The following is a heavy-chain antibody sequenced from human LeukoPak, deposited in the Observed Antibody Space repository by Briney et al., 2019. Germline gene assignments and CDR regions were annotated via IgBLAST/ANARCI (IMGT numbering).Heavy chain of an antibody. V-gene: IGHV1-46*02. CDR3: GRDSVSYHTYFDS. Sequence: APVKVSCKASGYTFNRYYIHWVRQAPGQGLEWMGIINPSGGITTYARKFERRGTMTKDTSTSPIDMILSGLRSEDPTAYHCGRDSVSYHTYFDSWGQGTLVTVSS. D-gene: IGHD1-26*01. CDR1: GYTFNRYY. J-gene: IGHJ4*02. CDR2: INPSGGIT.